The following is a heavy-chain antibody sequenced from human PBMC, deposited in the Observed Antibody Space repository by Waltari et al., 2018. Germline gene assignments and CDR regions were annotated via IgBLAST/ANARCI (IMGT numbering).Heavy chain of an antibody. Sequence: EVQLVESGGGSAQPGRSLRLSCTASGFTFGDYAMSWVRQAPGKGLVWVGFIRSKVYGGTTEYAASVKGRFSISRDDSQSIAYLQMNSLKSEDTAVYYCTRAPSVWRLPDYWGQGTLVTVSS. CDR3: TRAPSVWRLPDY. CDR1: GFTFGDYA. J-gene: IGHJ4*02. V-gene: IGHV3-49*04. CDR2: IRSKVYGGTT. D-gene: IGHD4-17*01.